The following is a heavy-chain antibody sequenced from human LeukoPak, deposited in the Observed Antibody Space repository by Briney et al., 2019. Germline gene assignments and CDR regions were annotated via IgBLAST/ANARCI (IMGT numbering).Heavy chain of an antibody. CDR2: IKPDGSDQ. V-gene: IGHV3-7*01. Sequence: GGSLRLSCAASGFTFRGYWMTWVRQAQGKGLEWVATIKPDGSDQYYVDSLRGRFTISRDNTKNSLYLQMNSLRAEDTAVYFGARGWNRIKEFWGQGTLIPVSS. CDR3: ARGWNRIKEF. CDR1: GFTFRGYW. D-gene: IGHD1-1*01. J-gene: IGHJ4*02.